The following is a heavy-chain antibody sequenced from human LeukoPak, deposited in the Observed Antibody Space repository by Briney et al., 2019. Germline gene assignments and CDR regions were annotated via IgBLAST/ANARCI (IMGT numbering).Heavy chain of an antibody. Sequence: RGSLRLSCAASGFTFDHYSMNWVRQAPGKGLEWVGFIRGSVYGAATEYAASVKGRFTVSTDASKTIGYLQMTSLKTEDTAIYYCTRESPKYVFDSWGQGTLVTVSS. CDR1: GFTFDHYS. CDR3: TRESPKYVFDS. CDR2: IRGSVYGAAT. J-gene: IGHJ4*02. D-gene: IGHD2-8*01. V-gene: IGHV3-49*04.